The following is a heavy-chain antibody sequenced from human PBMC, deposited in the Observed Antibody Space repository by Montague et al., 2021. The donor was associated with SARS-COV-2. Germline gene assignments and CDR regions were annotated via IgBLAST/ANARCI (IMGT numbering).Heavy chain of an antibody. V-gene: IGHV4-39*01. Sequence: SETLSFTCTVSGGSISSSSYYWGWIRQPPGKGLEWIGSIYYSGSTYYNPSLKSRVTISVDTSKNQFSLKLSSVTAADTAVYYCARFPYYYDNWFDPWGQGTLVTVSS. CDR2: IYYSGST. J-gene: IGHJ5*02. D-gene: IGHD3-22*01. CDR1: GGSISSSSYY. CDR3: ARFPYYYDNWFDP.